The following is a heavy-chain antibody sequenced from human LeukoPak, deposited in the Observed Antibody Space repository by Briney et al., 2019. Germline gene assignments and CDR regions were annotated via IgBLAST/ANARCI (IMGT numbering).Heavy chain of an antibody. D-gene: IGHD3-9*01. J-gene: IGHJ4*02. CDR1: GFTFSSYW. CDR2: IKQDGSEK. Sequence: GGSLRLSCAASGFTFSSYWMSWVRQAPGKGLEWVANIKQDGSEKYYVDSVKGRFTISRDNAKNSLYLQMNSLRAEDTAVYYCARDPSPYYDILTGYFDYWGQGTLVTVSS. CDR3: ARDPSPYYDILTGYFDY. V-gene: IGHV3-7*01.